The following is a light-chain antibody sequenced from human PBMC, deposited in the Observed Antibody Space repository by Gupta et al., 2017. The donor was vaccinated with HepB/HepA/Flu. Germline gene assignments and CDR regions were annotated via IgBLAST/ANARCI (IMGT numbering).Light chain of an antibody. CDR3: QQYNSYSPCS. V-gene: IGKV1-5*03. J-gene: IGKJ2*04. CDR2: KAS. CDR1: QSISSW. Sequence: DIQMTQSPSTLSASVGDRVTITCRASQSISSWLAWYQQKPGKAPKLLIYKASSLESGVPSRFSGSGYGKEFTLTISSRQPDDFATYYCQQYNSYSPCSFGQGTKMEIK.